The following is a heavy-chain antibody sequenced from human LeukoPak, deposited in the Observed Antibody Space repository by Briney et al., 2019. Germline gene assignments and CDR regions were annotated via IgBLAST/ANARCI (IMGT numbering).Heavy chain of an antibody. Sequence: PGGSLRLSCAASGFTFSSYGMHWVRQAPGKGLEWVAVIWYDGSNKYYADSVKGRFTISRDNSKNTLYLQMNSLRAEDTAVYYCARDRAYYYYYGMGVWGQGTTVTVSS. CDR2: IWYDGSNK. CDR1: GFTFSSYG. V-gene: IGHV3-33*01. J-gene: IGHJ6*02. CDR3: ARDRAYYYYYGMGV. D-gene: IGHD3-10*01.